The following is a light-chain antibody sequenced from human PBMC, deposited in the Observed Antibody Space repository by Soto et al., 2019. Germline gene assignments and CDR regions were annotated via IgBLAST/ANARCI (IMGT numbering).Light chain of an antibody. J-gene: IGKJ1*01. CDR1: QSVSSSY. V-gene: IGKV3-20*01. CDR3: QQYGSSTWT. CDR2: GAS. Sequence: ENVLPQSPGTLSLSPGERGTLSCRASQSVSSSYLAWYQQKPGQAPRLLIYGASSRATGIPDRFSGSGSGTDFTLTISRLEPEDFAVYYCQQYGSSTWTFGQGTKV.